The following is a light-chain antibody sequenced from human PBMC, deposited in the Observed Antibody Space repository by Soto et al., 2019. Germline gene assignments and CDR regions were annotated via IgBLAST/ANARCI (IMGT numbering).Light chain of an antibody. V-gene: IGKV3-20*01. J-gene: IGKJ1*01. CDR2: GAS. CDR3: QEYGSSPKT. CDR1: QSVSSSY. Sequence: VLTKSPGTLSLSPRERATLFCRASQSVSSSYLAWYQQKPGQAPRLLIYGASSRATGIPDRFSGSGSGTDFTLTISRLEPEDFAVYYCQEYGSSPKTFGQGAKLDI.